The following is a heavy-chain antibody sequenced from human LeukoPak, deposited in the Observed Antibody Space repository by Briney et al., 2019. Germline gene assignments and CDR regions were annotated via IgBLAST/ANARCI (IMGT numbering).Heavy chain of an antibody. Sequence: ASVKVSCKASGGTFSSYAIRWVRQAPGQGLKWMGGIIPIFGTANYAQKFQGRVTITADESTSTAYMELSSLRSEDTAVYYSARDNRPDYSNYGSWFDPWGQGTLVTVSS. CDR3: ARDNRPDYSNYGSWFDP. V-gene: IGHV1-69*13. D-gene: IGHD4-11*01. CDR1: GGTFSSYA. J-gene: IGHJ5*02. CDR2: IIPIFGTA.